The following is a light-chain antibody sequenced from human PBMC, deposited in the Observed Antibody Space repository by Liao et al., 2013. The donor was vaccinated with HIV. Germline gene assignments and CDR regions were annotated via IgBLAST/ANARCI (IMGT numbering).Light chain of an antibody. Sequence: SNVLTQPPSVSVAPGKTASMTCGGDNIGRNRVHWYLQKPGHAPEVVIYNDLYRPSGTPERISGSNSGNTATLSISRVEVGDEADYFCQVWDVKTGRVVFGGGTKLTVV. V-gene: IGLV3-21*04. CDR1: NIGRNR. CDR2: NDL. J-gene: IGLJ2*01. CDR3: QVWDVKTGRVV.